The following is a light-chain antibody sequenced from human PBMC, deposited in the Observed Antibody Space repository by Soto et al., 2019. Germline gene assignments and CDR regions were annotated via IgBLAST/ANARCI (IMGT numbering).Light chain of an antibody. Sequence: EIVLTQSPATLSLSPGERATLSCRASQSVSSYLAWYQQKPGQAPRLLIYDASNRATGIPARFSGSGSGTDFTLPISSREPEDFAVYYCQQRSNWPQGFTFGPGTKVDIK. CDR3: QQRSNWPQGFT. CDR2: DAS. V-gene: IGKV3-11*01. J-gene: IGKJ3*01. CDR1: QSVSSY.